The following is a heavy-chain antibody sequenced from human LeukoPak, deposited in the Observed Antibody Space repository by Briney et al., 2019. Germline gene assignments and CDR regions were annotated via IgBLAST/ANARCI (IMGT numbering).Heavy chain of an antibody. Sequence: SETLSLTCTVSGGSISSSSYYWGWIRQPPGKGLEWIGSIYYSGSTYYNPSLKSRVTISVDTSKNQFSLKLSSVTAADTAVYYCARRGFDYWGLGTLVTVSS. CDR1: GGSISSSSYY. V-gene: IGHV4-39*01. J-gene: IGHJ4*02. CDR2: IYYSGST. CDR3: ARRGFDY.